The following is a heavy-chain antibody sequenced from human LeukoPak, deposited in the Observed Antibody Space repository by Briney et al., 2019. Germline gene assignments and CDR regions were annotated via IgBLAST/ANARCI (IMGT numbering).Heavy chain of an antibody. V-gene: IGHV3-49*04. Sequence: GGSLRLSCTVSGVNFGDYTMTWVRPAPGKGLEWVSFIRSKNFGETKAYAATVEGRFTISRDDSKNIPYLEMNGLKTEDTAVYYCYSGHDSIYFDYWGQGTLVTVSS. J-gene: IGHJ4*02. D-gene: IGHD5-12*01. CDR2: IRSKNFGETK. CDR1: GVNFGDYT. CDR3: YSGHDSIYFDY.